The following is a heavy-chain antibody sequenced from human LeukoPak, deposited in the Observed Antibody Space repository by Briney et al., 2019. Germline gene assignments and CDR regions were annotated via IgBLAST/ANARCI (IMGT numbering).Heavy chain of an antibody. D-gene: IGHD1-14*01. Sequence: PGGSLRLSCAASGFTFSSYSMNWVRQAPGKGLEWVSSISSSSSYIYYADSVKGRFTISRDNAKNSLYLQMNSLRAEDTAVYYCAREAEDNPYFDYWGQGTLVTVSS. J-gene: IGHJ4*02. CDR3: AREAEDNPYFDY. V-gene: IGHV3-21*01. CDR2: ISSSSSYI. CDR1: GFTFSSYS.